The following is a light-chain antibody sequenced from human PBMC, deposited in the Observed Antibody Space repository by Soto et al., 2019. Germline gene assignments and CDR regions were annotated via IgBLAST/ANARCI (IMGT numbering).Light chain of an antibody. J-gene: IGLJ2*01. CDR2: EVS. CDR1: SSDVGGYNY. CDR3: SSYAGSNNVG. Sequence: QSALTQPPSASGSPGQSVTISCTGTSSDVGGYNYVSWYQQHPGRAPKLMTYEVSARPSGVPDRFSGSKSGNTASLTVSGLQAEDEADYYCSSYAGSNNVGFGGGTKLTVL. V-gene: IGLV2-8*01.